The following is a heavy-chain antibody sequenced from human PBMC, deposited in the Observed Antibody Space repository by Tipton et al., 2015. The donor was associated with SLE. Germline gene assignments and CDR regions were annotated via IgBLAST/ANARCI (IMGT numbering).Heavy chain of an antibody. D-gene: IGHD1-1*01. CDR1: VGSISSYS. CDR2: IYKRGTT. J-gene: IGHJ6*02. CDR3: VKDMRAIQEADYGLDV. V-gene: IGHV4-59*01. Sequence: TLSLTCTVSVGSISSYSWSWIRQPPGKGLEWIGYIYKRGTTNCNPSLKSRVTISLDTSKNQFSLKLTSVTAADTAVYYCVKDMRAIQEADYGLDVWGHGTTVIVSS.